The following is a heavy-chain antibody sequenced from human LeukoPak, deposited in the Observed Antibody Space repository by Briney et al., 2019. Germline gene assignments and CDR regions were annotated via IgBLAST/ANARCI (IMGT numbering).Heavy chain of an antibody. Sequence: ASVKVSCKASGGTFSSYAISWVRQAPGQGLEWMGGIIPIFGTANYAQKFQGRVTITADESTSTAYMELSSLRSEDTAVYYCARGFRYYDFWSGNYWGQGTLVTVSS. CDR3: ARGFRYYDFWSGNY. D-gene: IGHD3-3*01. CDR1: GGTFSSYA. V-gene: IGHV1-69*01. CDR2: IIPIFGTA. J-gene: IGHJ4*02.